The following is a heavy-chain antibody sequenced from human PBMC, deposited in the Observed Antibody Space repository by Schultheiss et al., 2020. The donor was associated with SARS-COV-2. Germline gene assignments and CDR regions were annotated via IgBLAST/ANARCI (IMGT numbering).Heavy chain of an antibody. D-gene: IGHD6-13*01. CDR1: GGSISSGDYY. J-gene: IGHJ6*02. V-gene: IGHV4-30-4*01. Sequence: SQTLSLTCTVSGGSISSGDYYWSWIRQPPGKGLEWIGYIYYSGSTYYNPSLKSRVTISVDTSKNQFSLKLSSVTAADTAVYYCAREGYSSSWYEPPPKYYYGMDVWGQGTTVTVSS. CDR2: IYYSGST. CDR3: AREGYSSSWYEPPPKYYYGMDV.